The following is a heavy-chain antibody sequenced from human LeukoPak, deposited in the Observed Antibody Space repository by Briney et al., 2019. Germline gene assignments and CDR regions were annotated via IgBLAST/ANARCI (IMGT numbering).Heavy chain of an antibody. J-gene: IGHJ5*02. V-gene: IGHV4-34*01. Sequence: SETLSLTCAVYGESFSGYYCNWFRQPPGKGLEWLGEINHSGSTDYNPSLKSRVTISLDTSKKYFSLHLTSVTAADTAVYYCARGRSRVPAASWGQGTLVTVSS. D-gene: IGHD2-2*01. CDR2: INHSGST. CDR3: ARGRSRVPAAS. CDR1: GESFSGYY.